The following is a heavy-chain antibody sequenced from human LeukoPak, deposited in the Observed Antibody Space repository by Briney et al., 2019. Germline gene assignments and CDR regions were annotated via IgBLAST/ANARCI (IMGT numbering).Heavy chain of an antibody. CDR3: ARDSGYCSSTSCYWVPYYYYYMDV. CDR2: ISAYNGNT. J-gene: IGHJ6*03. D-gene: IGHD2-2*01. CDR1: GYTFTGYY. V-gene: IGHV1-18*04. Sequence: ASVKVSCKASGYTFTGYYMHWVRQAPGQGLEWMGWISAYNGNTNYAQKLQGRVTMTTDTSTSTAYMELRSLRSDDTAVYYCARDSGYCSSTSCYWVPYYYYYMDVWGKGTTVTISS.